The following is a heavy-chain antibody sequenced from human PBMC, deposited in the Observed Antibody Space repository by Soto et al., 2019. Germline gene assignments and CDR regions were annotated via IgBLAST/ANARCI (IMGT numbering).Heavy chain of an antibody. J-gene: IGHJ6*02. CDR1: GGSISSGGYS. CDR2: IYHSGST. Sequence: PSETLSLTCAVSGGSISSGGYSWSWIRQPPGKGLEWIGYIYHSGSTYYNPSLKSRVTISVDRSKNQFSLKLSSVTAADTAVYYCATVTTLVRGVYYYGMDVWGQGTTVTVSS. D-gene: IGHD3-10*01. CDR3: ATVTTLVRGVYYYGMDV. V-gene: IGHV4-30-2*01.